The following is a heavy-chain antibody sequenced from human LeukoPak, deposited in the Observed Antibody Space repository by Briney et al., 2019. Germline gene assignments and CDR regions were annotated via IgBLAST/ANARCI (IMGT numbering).Heavy chain of an antibody. V-gene: IGHV4-31*03. J-gene: IGHJ4*02. CDR2: IYYSGST. Sequence: SETLSLTCTVSGGSISTGGYYWSWIRQHPGKGLEWIAYIYYSGSTYYDPSLKSRVTISVDTSKNQFSLKLSSVTAADTAVYYCARFHTSGYYRHFDFWGQGTLVTVSS. CDR1: GGSISTGGYY. D-gene: IGHD3-22*01. CDR3: ARFHTSGYYRHFDF.